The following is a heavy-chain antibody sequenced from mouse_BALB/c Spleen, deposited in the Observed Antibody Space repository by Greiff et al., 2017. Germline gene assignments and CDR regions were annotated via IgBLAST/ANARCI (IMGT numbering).Heavy chain of an antibody. J-gene: IGHJ3*01. CDR2: IRNKANGYTT. Sequence: EVQLVESGGGLVQPGGSLRLSCATSGFTFTDYYMSWVRQPPGKALEWLGFIRNKANGYTTEYSASVKGRFTISRDNSQSILYLQMNTLGAEDSATYYCASTAYWGQGTLVTVSA. V-gene: IGHV7-3*02. CDR1: GFTFTDYY. CDR3: ASTAY.